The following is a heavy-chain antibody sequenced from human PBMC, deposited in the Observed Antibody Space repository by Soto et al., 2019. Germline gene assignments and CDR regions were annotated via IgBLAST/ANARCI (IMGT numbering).Heavy chain of an antibody. CDR2: IIPILGIA. V-gene: IGHV1-69*02. CDR1: GGTFSSYT. CDR3: ARGGEKNRYCSGGSCYGWFDP. J-gene: IGHJ5*02. Sequence: QVQLVQSGAAVKKPGSSVKVSCKASGGTFSSYTISWVRQAPGQGLEWMGRIIPILGIANYAQKFQGRVTITADKSTSTAYMELSSLRSEDTAVYYCARGGEKNRYCSGGSCYGWFDPWGQGTLVTVSS. D-gene: IGHD2-15*01.